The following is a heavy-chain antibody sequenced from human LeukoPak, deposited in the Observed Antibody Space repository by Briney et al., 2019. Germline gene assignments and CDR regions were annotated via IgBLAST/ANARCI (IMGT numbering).Heavy chain of an antibody. CDR1: GFTFSSYA. D-gene: IGHD3-10*01. Sequence: GGSLRLSCAASGFTFSSYAMSWVRQAPGKGLEWVSAISGSGGSTYYADSVKGRFTISRDNSKNTLYLQMNSLRAEDTAVYYCAKDLRQTRRITMVRGVILGSPIDCWGQGTLVTVSS. J-gene: IGHJ4*02. CDR2: ISGSGGST. V-gene: IGHV3-23*01. CDR3: AKDLRQTRRITMVRGVILGSPIDC.